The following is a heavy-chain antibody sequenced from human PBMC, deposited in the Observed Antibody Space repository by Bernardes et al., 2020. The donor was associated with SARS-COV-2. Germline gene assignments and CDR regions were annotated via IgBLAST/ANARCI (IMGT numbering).Heavy chain of an antibody. CDR3: ARRRIGVTLWFDT. Sequence: SETLSLTCDVKGVSFEGYFWSWIRQSPAKGLEFIGEVIDTGSANYNPALKRRVILSADKSKRQFSLSLTSLTAADTGLYYCARRRIGVTLWFDTWGQGIRVTVSS. V-gene: IGHV4-34*12. D-gene: IGHD6-19*01. J-gene: IGHJ5*02. CDR2: VIDTGSA. CDR1: GVSFEGYF.